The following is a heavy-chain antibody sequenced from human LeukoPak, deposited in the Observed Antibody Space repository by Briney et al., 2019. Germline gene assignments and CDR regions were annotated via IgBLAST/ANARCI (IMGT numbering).Heavy chain of an antibody. V-gene: IGHV3-23*01. Sequence: GGSLRLSCAASGFTFSTYAMTWVRQAPGKGLEWVSAISRSGDSTYYADSVKGRFTISRDNSKNTLYLQMNSLRAEDTAVYYCAKAGWFGEPTDYWGQGTLVTVSS. J-gene: IGHJ4*02. D-gene: IGHD3-10*01. CDR2: ISRSGDST. CDR1: GFTFSTYA. CDR3: AKAGWFGEPTDY.